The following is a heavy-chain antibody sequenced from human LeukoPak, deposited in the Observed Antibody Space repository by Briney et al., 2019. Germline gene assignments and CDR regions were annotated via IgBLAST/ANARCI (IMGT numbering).Heavy chain of an antibody. CDR1: EFTFSSYT. CDR3: AREMPGAMSGFDI. V-gene: IGHV3-21*01. J-gene: IGHJ3*02. Sequence: KPGGSLRLSCAVSEFTFSSYTMNWVRQAPGKGLEWVSSISSNSDYIYYADSVEGRFTISRDNAKNSLYLQMNSLRAEDTSVYFCAREMPGAMSGFDIWGQGTMVTVSS. CDR2: ISSNSDYI. D-gene: IGHD1-26*01.